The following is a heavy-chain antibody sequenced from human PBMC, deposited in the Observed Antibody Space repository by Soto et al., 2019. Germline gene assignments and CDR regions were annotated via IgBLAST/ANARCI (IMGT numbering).Heavy chain of an antibody. D-gene: IGHD2-15*01. CDR2: INPSGGST. J-gene: IGHJ6*02. CDR1: GYTFTSYY. Sequence: ASVKVSCKASGYTFTSYYMHWVRQAPGQGLEWMGIINPSGGSTSYAQKFQGRVTMTRDTSTSTVYMELSSLRSEDTAVYYCAKVNIVVVVAAMIPGYYGMDVWGQGTTVTVSS. V-gene: IGHV1-46*01. CDR3: AKVNIVVVVAAMIPGYYGMDV.